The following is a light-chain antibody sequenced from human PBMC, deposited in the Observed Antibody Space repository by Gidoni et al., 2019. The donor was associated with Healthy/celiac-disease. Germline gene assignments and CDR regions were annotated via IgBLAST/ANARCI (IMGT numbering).Light chain of an antibody. CDR1: QSVLYSSNNKNY. CDR2: WAS. V-gene: IGKV4-1*01. Sequence: DIVMTQSPDSLAVSLGERATINCKSSQSVLYSSNNKNYLAWYQQKPGQPPKLLMYWASTRESGVPDRFSGSGSGTDFTLTISSLQAEDVAVYYCQQYYSTPPWTFXXXTKVEIK. J-gene: IGKJ1*01. CDR3: QQYYSTPPWT.